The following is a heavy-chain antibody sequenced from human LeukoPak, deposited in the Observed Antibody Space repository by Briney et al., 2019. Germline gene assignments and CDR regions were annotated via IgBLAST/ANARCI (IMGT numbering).Heavy chain of an antibody. CDR3: ARAGKRGYSGYESGGDYFDY. CDR1: GFTFSSYS. CDR2: ISSSSSYI. J-gene: IGHJ4*02. Sequence: GGSLRLSCAASGFTFSSYSMNWVRQAPGKGLEWVSSISSSSSYIYYADSVKGRFTISRDNAKNSLYLQMSSLRAEDTAVYYCARAGKRGYSGYESGGDYFDYWGQGTLVTVSS. D-gene: IGHD5-12*01. V-gene: IGHV3-21*01.